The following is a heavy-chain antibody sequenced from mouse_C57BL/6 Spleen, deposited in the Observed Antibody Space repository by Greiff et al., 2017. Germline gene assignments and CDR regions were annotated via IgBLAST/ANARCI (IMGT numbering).Heavy chain of an antibody. Sequence: EVMLVESGGGLVKPGGSLKLSCAASGFTFSSYAMSWVRQTPEKRLGWVATISDGGSYTYYPDNVKGRFTVSRDNAKNNLYLQMSHLKSEDTAMYYCARDEGYSNYYFDYWGQGTTLTVSS. CDR2: ISDGGSYT. J-gene: IGHJ2*01. CDR1: GFTFSSYA. D-gene: IGHD2-5*01. V-gene: IGHV5-4*01. CDR3: ARDEGYSNYYFDY.